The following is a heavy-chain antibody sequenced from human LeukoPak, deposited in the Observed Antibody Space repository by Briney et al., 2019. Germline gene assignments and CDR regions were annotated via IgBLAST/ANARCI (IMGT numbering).Heavy chain of an antibody. V-gene: IGHV4-39*07. CDR2: IYYTGST. Sequence: SETLSLTCTVSGDSISSSSYYWGWIRQPPGKGPEWVASIYYTGSTYYNPSLRSRITMLVDTSKNQFSLNLTSVTAADTAVYYCARTSRTAVAGTGRGYNWFDPWGQGILVTVSS. D-gene: IGHD6-19*01. J-gene: IGHJ5*02. CDR1: GDSISSSSYY. CDR3: ARTSRTAVAGTGRGYNWFDP.